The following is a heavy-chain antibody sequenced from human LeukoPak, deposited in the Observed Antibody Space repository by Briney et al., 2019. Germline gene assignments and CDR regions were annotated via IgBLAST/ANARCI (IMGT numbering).Heavy chain of an antibody. J-gene: IGHJ5*02. CDR3: ARGYSGYDQSVWFDP. D-gene: IGHD5-12*01. V-gene: IGHV4-34*01. CDR1: GGSFSGYY. Sequence: SETLSLTCAVYGGSFSGYYWSWIRQPPGKGLEWIGEINHSGSTNYNPSLKSRVTISVDTSKNQFSLKLSSVTAADTAVYYCARGYSGYDQSVWFDPWGQGTLVTVSS. CDR2: INHSGST.